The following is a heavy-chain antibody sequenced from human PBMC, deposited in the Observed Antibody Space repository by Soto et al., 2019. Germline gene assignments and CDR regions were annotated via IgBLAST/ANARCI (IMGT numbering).Heavy chain of an antibody. CDR2: TYYRTKWYN. CDR1: GDSVSSNSVA. V-gene: IGHV6-1*01. J-gene: IGHJ4*02. Sequence: PSQTLSLTCAISGDSVSSNSVAWNWIRQSPSRGLEWLGRTYYRTKWYNDYTESVKSRVIINPDTSKNQFSLQLNSVTPEDTVVYYCARETGYSSGWRQDYWGQGTLVTVSS. CDR3: ARETGYSSGWRQDY. D-gene: IGHD6-19*01.